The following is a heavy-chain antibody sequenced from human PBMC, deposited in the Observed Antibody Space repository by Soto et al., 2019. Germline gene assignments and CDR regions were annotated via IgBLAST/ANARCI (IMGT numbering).Heavy chain of an antibody. V-gene: IGHV4-30-2*01. D-gene: IGHD6-19*01. Sequence: PSETLSLTCAVSRGSISSGGYSWTWIRQPPGKGLEWIGYIYHSGSTYYNPSLKSRVTISVDRSNNQLSLKLRSVTAADTAVYYCARHDGFSSGWIIDYWGHGTLVT. CDR2: IYHSGST. CDR3: ARHDGFSSGWIIDY. J-gene: IGHJ4*01. CDR1: RGSISSGGYS.